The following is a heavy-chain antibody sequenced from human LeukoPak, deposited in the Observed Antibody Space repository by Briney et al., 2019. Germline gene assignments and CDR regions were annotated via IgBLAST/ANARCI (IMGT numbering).Heavy chain of an antibody. CDR1: GGSISSYY. D-gene: IGHD2/OR15-2a*01. J-gene: IGHJ3*02. CDR3: ASLYDQGAFDI. Sequence: SETLSLTCTVSGGSISSYYWSWIRQPPGKGLEWIGYIYYSGSTNYNPSLKSRVTISVDTSKNQFSLKLGSVTAADTAVYYCASLYDQGAFDIWGQGTMVIVSS. V-gene: IGHV4-59*08. CDR2: IYYSGST.